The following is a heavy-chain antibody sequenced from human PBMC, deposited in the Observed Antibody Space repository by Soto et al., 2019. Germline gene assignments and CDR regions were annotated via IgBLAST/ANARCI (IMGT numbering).Heavy chain of an antibody. CDR1: GYIFTNYY. V-gene: IGHV1-46*01. CDR2: INPLPTSGST. CDR3: ARDLAAAAY. Sequence: QVQLVQSGAEVKKPGASVKVSCKASGYIFTNYYIHWVRQAPGQGLEWMAIINPLPTSGSTNYAQKCQGRVTVTRDTSTSTVYLELSSLRSDDTAVYYCARDLAAAAYWGQGTLVTVSP. J-gene: IGHJ4*02. D-gene: IGHD6-13*01.